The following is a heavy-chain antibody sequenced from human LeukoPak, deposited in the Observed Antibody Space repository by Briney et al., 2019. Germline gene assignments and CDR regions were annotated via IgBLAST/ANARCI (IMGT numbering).Heavy chain of an antibody. Sequence: ASVKVSCKASGGTFSSYATSWVRQAPGQGLEWMGGIIPIFGTANYAQKFQGRVTITADESTSTAYMELSSLRSEDTAVYYCARYIAAAGTFDYWGQGTLVTVSS. D-gene: IGHD6-13*01. CDR1: GGTFSSYA. CDR3: ARYIAAAGTFDY. CDR2: IIPIFGTA. V-gene: IGHV1-69*13. J-gene: IGHJ4*02.